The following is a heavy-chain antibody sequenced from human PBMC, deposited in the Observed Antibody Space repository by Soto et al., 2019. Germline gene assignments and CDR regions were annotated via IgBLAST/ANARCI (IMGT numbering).Heavy chain of an antibody. J-gene: IGHJ4*02. V-gene: IGHV3-15*07. Sequence: EVQLVESGGGLVKPGGSLRLSCAASGFIFSNAWMNWVRQAPGKGLEWVGRIKSKTDGGTTDYAAPVKGRFTISRDDSKSTVYLQMNSLKSEDTAVYHCTTDHPYIYDCSAYDHWGQGTLATVSS. CDR1: GFIFSNAW. CDR2: IKSKTDGGTT. CDR3: TTDHPYIYDCSAYDH. D-gene: IGHD3-22*01.